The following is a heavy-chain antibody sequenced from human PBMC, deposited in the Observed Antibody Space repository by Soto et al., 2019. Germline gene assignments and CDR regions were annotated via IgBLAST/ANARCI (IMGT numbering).Heavy chain of an antibody. CDR2: IYPGDSDT. CDR1: GYSFTSYW. Sequence: PGESLKISCKGSGYSFTSYWIGWVRQMPGKGLEWMGIIYPGDSDTRYSPSFQGQVTISADKSISTAYLQWSSLKASDTAMYYCARQIYGSGSYWEYWFDPWGQGTLVTVSS. D-gene: IGHD3-10*01. J-gene: IGHJ5*02. CDR3: ARQIYGSGSYWEYWFDP. V-gene: IGHV5-51*01.